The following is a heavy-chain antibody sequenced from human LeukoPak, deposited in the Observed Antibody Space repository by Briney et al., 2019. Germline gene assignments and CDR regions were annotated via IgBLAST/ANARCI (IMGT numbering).Heavy chain of an antibody. Sequence: SGGSLRLSCAASGFTFSSYTMNWVRQAPGKGLEWVSSISSSSSYIYYADSVKGRLTISRDNAKNPLYLQMNSLSAEDTAVYYCARDPTPRYCSGGSCYTLYGMDVWGQGTTVTVSS. CDR1: GFTFSSYT. J-gene: IGHJ6*02. CDR3: ARDPTPRYCSGGSCYTLYGMDV. V-gene: IGHV3-21*01. D-gene: IGHD2-15*01. CDR2: ISSSSSYI.